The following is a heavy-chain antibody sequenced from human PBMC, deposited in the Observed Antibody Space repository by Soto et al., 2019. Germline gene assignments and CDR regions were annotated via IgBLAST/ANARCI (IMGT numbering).Heavy chain of an antibody. D-gene: IGHD6-13*01. J-gene: IGHJ6*02. CDR3: ATPRRAAAGTGYYYGMDV. CDR2: IYYSGST. Sequence: PSDTLSLTCTVSGGSISSSSYYWGWIRQPPWKGLEWIGSIYYSGSTYYNPSLKSRVTISVDTSKNQFSLKLSSVTAADTAVYYCATPRRAAAGTGYYYGMDVWGQGXTVTVYS. V-gene: IGHV4-39*01. CDR1: GGSISSSSYY.